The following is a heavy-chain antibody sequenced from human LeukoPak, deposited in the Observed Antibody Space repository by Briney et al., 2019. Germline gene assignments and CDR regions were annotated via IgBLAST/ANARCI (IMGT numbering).Heavy chain of an antibody. CDR1: GYTFTGYY. CDR3: ARGARGTWAWGD. V-gene: IGHV1-2*06. Sequence: GASVKVSCKASGYTFTGYYMHWVRQAPGQGLEWMGRINPNSGGTNYAQKFQGRVTMTRDTSISTAYMELGRLTSDDTAVYYCARGARGTWAWGDWGQGTLVTVSS. J-gene: IGHJ4*02. CDR2: INPNSGGT. D-gene: IGHD3-10*01.